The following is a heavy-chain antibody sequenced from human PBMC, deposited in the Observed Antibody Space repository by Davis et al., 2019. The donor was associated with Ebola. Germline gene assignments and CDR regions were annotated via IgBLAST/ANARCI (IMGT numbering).Heavy chain of an antibody. J-gene: IGHJ4*02. CDR2: ISAYNGNT. CDR1: GYTFTSYG. CDR3: ARERRYYYDSRSYFYYFDY. V-gene: IGHV1-18*01. D-gene: IGHD3-22*01. Sequence: AASVKVSCKASGYTFTSYGISWVRQAPGQGLEWMGWISAYNGNTNYAQKLQGRVTMTTDTSTTTAYMELRSLRSDDTAVYYCARERRYYYDSRSYFYYFDYWGQGTLVTVSS.